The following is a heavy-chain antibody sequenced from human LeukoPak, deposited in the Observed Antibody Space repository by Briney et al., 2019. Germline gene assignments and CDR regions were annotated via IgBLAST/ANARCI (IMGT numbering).Heavy chain of an antibody. Sequence: GGSLRLSCAASGFTFSTYEMNWVRQAPEKGLEWVSYISSSGSIIYYADSMKGRLTISRDNAKNSLYLQMNVLRAADTAVYFCARGARTTSVFDIWGQGTMVTVSS. J-gene: IGHJ3*02. CDR2: ISSSGSII. CDR3: ARGARTTSVFDI. D-gene: IGHD2/OR15-2a*01. CDR1: GFTFSTYE. V-gene: IGHV3-48*03.